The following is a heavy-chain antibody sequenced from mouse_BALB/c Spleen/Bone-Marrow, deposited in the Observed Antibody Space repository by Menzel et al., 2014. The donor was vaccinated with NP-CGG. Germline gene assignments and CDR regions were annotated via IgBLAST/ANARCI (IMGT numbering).Heavy chain of an antibody. CDR2: IRNKAYGYTT. V-gene: IGHV7-3*02. CDR3: ARFPMDY. CDR1: GFTFTDYY. Sequence: EVKPMESGGGLVQPGGSLRLSCTTSGFTFTDYYMSWVRQPPGKALEWLAFIRNKAYGYTTEYSASVRGRFTISRDNSQSILYLQMNTLRAEDSATYYCARFPMDYWGQGTSVTVSS. J-gene: IGHJ4*01.